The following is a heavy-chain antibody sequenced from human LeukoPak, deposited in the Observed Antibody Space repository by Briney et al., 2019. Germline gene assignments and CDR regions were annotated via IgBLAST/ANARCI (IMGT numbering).Heavy chain of an antibody. Sequence: GGSLRLSCAASGFTFSSYSMNWVRQAPGKGLEWVSSISSSSSYIYYADSVKGRFTISRDNAKNSLYLQMNSLRAEDTAVYYCARDLEDRDSSGYYYLGGGYMDVWGKGTTATVSS. V-gene: IGHV3-21*01. CDR3: ARDLEDRDSSGYYYLGGGYMDV. J-gene: IGHJ6*03. CDR1: GFTFSSYS. D-gene: IGHD3-22*01. CDR2: ISSSSSYI.